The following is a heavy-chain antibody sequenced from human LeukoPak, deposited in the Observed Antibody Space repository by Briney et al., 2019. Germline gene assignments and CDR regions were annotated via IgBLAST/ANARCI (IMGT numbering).Heavy chain of an antibody. V-gene: IGHV4-59*08. J-gene: IGHJ4*02. Sequence: PSETLSRTCTGSAGSISSYYWSWIRQPPGKGREWRGYIYYSGSTNDNPSLKSRGTISVDTSKNQFSVKLSSVTAADAAGYYCAGLSSWDYYFDYWGQGTMVTVPS. CDR3: AGLSSWDYYFDY. D-gene: IGHD6-13*01. CDR1: AGSISSYY. CDR2: IYYSGST.